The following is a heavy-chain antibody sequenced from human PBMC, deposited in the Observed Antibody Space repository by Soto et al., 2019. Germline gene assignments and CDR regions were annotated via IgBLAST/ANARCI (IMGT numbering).Heavy chain of an antibody. CDR2: IYYTGST. V-gene: IGHV4-61*05. CDR3: AAGSY. CDR1: GGSISGSHYS. J-gene: IGHJ4*02. D-gene: IGHD2-15*01. Sequence: PSETLSLTCSVSGGSISGSHYSWGWIRQPPGKGLEWIGYIYYTGSTNYNPSLKVRVTMSVDTSRDQVSLRLRSVTRADTAVYYCAAGSYWGQGTLVTVSS.